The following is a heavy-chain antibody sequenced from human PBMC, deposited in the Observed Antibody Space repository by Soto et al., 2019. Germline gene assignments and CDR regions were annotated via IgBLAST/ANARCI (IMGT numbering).Heavy chain of an antibody. CDR1: GDSISRSYFY. J-gene: IGHJ3*02. V-gene: IGHV4-39*01. Sequence: QLQLQESGPGLVRPSETLSLTCTVSGDSISRSYFYWGWIRQPPGKGQEWIGIMYYSGSSFYNPSLKSRVTISVDTSKNQFSLKLSSVTAADTAVYYCASRTAKYSSSWGDAFDIWGQGTMVTVSS. CDR2: MYYSGSS. D-gene: IGHD6-13*01. CDR3: ASRTAKYSSSWGDAFDI.